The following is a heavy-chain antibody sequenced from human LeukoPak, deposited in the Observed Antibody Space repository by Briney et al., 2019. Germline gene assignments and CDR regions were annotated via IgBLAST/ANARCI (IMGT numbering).Heavy chain of an antibody. Sequence: SETLSLTCAVSGGSISSSNWWSWVRQPPGKGLEGIGEINHSGSTNYNPSLKSRVTISIENSKNQFSLALSSVTTADTAVYYCARDKSYCRGGTCYSDWGQGTLVTVSS. CDR2: INHSGST. CDR1: GGSISSSNW. CDR3: ARDKSYCRGGTCYSD. J-gene: IGHJ4*02. V-gene: IGHV4-4*02. D-gene: IGHD2-15*01.